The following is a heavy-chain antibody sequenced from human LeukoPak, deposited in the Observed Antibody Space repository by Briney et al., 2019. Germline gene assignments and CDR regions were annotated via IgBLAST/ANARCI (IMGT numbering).Heavy chain of an antibody. Sequence: SETLSLTCTVSGGSVTDYYWSWIRQSPGKGLEWIGYIYYTGTSYNPSLKSRVTISADTSKNQFSLKLSSVTAADTAVYYCAKDAYLLGELSQTPYWGQGTLVTDSS. V-gene: IGHV4-59*02. D-gene: IGHD3-16*02. CDR1: GGSVTDYY. J-gene: IGHJ4*02. CDR2: IYYTGT. CDR3: AKDAYLLGELSQTPY.